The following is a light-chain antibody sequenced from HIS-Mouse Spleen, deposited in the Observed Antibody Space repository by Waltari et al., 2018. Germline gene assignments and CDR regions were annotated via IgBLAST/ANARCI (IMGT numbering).Light chain of an antibody. J-gene: IGLJ2*01. Sequence: QAVLTQPSSLSASPGASASLTCTLRSGINVGTYRIYRYQQKPGSPPQYLLRYKSDSDKPQGSAVPSRFSGSTDASANAGILLISGLQSEDEADYYCMIWHSSAVVFGGGTKLTVL. CDR1: SGINVGTYR. CDR2: YKSDSDK. CDR3: MIWHSSAVV. V-gene: IGLV5-45*02.